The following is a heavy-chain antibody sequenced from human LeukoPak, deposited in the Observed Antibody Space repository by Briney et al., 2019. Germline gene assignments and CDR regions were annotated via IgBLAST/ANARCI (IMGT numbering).Heavy chain of an antibody. D-gene: IGHD3-22*01. CDR3: AKGRGGSGYPFDY. Sequence: PGGSLRLSCATSGFSFSSYAMSWVRQAPGKGLEWVSIISGSTSTYYADSVKGRFTISRDNSKNTLYLQMNSLRAEDTAVYYCAKGRGGSGYPFDYWGQGTLVTVSS. V-gene: IGHV3-23*01. CDR1: GFSFSSYA. J-gene: IGHJ4*02. CDR2: ISGSTST.